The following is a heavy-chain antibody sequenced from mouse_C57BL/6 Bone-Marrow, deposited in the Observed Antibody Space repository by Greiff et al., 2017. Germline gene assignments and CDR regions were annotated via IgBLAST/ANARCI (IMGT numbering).Heavy chain of an antibody. V-gene: IGHV5-6*01. Sequence: EVQLQESGGDLVKPGGSLKLSCAASGFTFSSYGMSWVRQTPDKRLEWVATISSGGSYTYYPDSVKGRFTISRDNAKNTLYLQMSSLKSEDTAMYYCARRYYDGYCVWFAYWGQGTLVTVSA. CDR1: GFTFSSYG. CDR2: ISSGGSYT. J-gene: IGHJ3*01. CDR3: ARRYYDGYCVWFAY. D-gene: IGHD2-3*01.